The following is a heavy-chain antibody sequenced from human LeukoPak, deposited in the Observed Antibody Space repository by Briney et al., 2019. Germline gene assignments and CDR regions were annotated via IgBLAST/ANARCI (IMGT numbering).Heavy chain of an antibody. J-gene: IGHJ3*02. D-gene: IGHD3-22*01. CDR2: INHSGST. V-gene: IGHV4-34*01. CDR3: ARADYDSSGYDAFDI. Sequence: SETLSLTCAVYGGSFRDYYWSWIRQPPGKGLEWIGEINHSGSTNYNPSLKSRVTISVDTSKNQFSLNLNSVTAADTAVYYCARADYDSSGYDAFDIWGQGTMVTVSS. CDR1: GGSFRDYY.